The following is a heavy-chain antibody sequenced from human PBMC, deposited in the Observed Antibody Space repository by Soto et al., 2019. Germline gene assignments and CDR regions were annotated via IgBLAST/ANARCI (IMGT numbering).Heavy chain of an antibody. J-gene: IGHJ4*02. CDR3: ARGPYPPIFGVVSHFDY. CDR1: GYTFTSYY. V-gene: IGHV1-69*13. Sequence: GASVKVSCKASGYTFTSYYMHWVRQAPGQGLEWMGGIIPIFGTANYAQKFQGRVTITADESTSTAYMELSSLRSEDTAVYYCARGPYPPIFGVVSHFDYWGQGTLVTVSS. CDR2: IIPIFGTA. D-gene: IGHD3-3*01.